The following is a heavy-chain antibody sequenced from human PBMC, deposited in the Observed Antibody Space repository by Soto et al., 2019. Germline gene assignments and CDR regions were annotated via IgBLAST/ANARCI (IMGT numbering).Heavy chain of an antibody. CDR1: GFTFDNCA. D-gene: IGHD6-19*01. J-gene: IGHJ4*02. Sequence: PGGSLRLSCAASGFTFDNCAMSWVRHAPGKGLEWILGISGSGGSTYYADSVKGRFTISRDNSKNTVCLQMNSLRADDTAVYYCAKGKTSGWYYFDFWGQGTLVTVSS. CDR3: AKGKTSGWYYFDF. CDR2: ISGSGGST. V-gene: IGHV3-23*01.